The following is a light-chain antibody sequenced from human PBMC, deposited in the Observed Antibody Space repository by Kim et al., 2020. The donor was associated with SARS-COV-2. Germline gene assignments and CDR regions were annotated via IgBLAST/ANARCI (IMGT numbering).Light chain of an antibody. V-gene: IGLV3-21*01. CDR3: QVWDTDTDDYV. CDR2: YDS. Sequence: SYELTQPPSVSVAPGKTARITCGGNNIGSKSVHWYQQKPGQAPVLVIYYDSDRPSGIPERFSGSNSGNTATLTISRVEAGDEADYYCQVWDTDTDDYVFG. J-gene: IGLJ1*01. CDR1: NIGSKS.